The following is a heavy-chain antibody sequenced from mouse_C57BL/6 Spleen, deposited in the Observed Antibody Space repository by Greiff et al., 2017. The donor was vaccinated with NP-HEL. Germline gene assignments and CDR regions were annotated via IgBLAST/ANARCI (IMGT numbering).Heavy chain of an antibody. D-gene: IGHD1-1*01. CDR2: IDPSDSYT. J-gene: IGHJ2*01. Sequence: QVQLQQPGAELVRPGTSVKLSCKASGYTFTSYWMHWVKQRPGQGLEWIGVIDPSDSYTNYNQKFRGKATLTRDTSSSTAYMQLSSLKSEDSAVYYCARITTTEGGYWGQGTTLTVAS. CDR1: GYTFTSYW. V-gene: IGHV1-59*01. CDR3: ARITTTEGGY.